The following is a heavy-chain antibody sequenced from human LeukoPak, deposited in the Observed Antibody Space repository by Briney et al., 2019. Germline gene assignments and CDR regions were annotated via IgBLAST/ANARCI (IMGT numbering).Heavy chain of an antibody. CDR2: ISYDGSNK. D-gene: IGHD1-14*01. J-gene: IGHJ3*02. CDR1: GFTFSSYG. Sequence: GRSLRLSCAASGFTFSSYGMHWVRQAPGKGLEWVAVISYDGSNKYYAGSVKGRFTISRDNSKNTLYLQMNSLRAEDTAVYYCASPVFFDIWGQGTMVTVSS. V-gene: IGHV3-30*03. CDR3: ASPVFFDI.